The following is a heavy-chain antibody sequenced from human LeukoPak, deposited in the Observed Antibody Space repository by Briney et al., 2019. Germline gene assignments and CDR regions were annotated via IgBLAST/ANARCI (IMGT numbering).Heavy chain of an antibody. V-gene: IGHV1-2*02. Sequence: ASVRVSCKASGYIFIVHYIHWVRQAPGQGLEWMGWISPNSGGTNYAQTFQGRVTMTRDTSMSTVYMELSSLRSDDTAVYYCARDHSVATIGRGYDYYMDVWGKGTTVTLSS. CDR3: ARDHSVATIGRGYDYYMDV. J-gene: IGHJ6*03. D-gene: IGHD5-12*01. CDR2: ISPNSGGT. CDR1: GYIFIVHY.